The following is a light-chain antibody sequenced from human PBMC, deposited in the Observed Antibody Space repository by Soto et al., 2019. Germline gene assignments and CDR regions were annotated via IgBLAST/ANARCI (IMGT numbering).Light chain of an antibody. Sequence: DIVMTQSPDSLAVSLGERDTINCKASQSVLYSSNNKIYLAWYQQKPGQPPKLLIYWASTRESGVPDRFSGSGSGTDFTLTISSLQAEDVAVYYCQQYYSTPLTFGGGTKVEIK. CDR2: WAS. J-gene: IGKJ4*01. V-gene: IGKV4-1*01. CDR1: QSVLYSSNNKIY. CDR3: QQYYSTPLT.